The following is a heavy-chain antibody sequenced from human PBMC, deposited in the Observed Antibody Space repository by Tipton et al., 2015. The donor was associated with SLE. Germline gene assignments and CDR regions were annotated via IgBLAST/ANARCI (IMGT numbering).Heavy chain of an antibody. CDR3: AKDSESGGGY. CDR2: IYSGGST. V-gene: IGHV3-23*03. Sequence: SLRLSCAASGFTFGSYAMSWVRQAPGKGLEWVSVIYSGGSTYYADSVKGRFTISRDNSKNTLYLQMNSLRAEDTAVYYCAKDSESGGGYWGQGTLVTVSS. D-gene: IGHD5-12*01. CDR1: GFTFGSYA. J-gene: IGHJ4*02.